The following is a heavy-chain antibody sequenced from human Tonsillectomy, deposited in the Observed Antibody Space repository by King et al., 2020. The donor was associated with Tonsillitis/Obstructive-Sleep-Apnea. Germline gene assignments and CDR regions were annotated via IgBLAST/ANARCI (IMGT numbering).Heavy chain of an antibody. CDR1: GFTFSNAW. CDR3: TTSQSY. V-gene: IGHV3-15*01. CDR2: IKSKTDGGTT. Sequence: VQLVESGGGLVKPGGSLRLSCAASGFTFSNAWMSWVRQAPGKGLEWVGGIKSKTDGGTTDYAAPVKGRFTISRDDSKNTLYLQMNSLKTEDTAVYYCTTSQSYWGQGTLVTVSS. J-gene: IGHJ4*02.